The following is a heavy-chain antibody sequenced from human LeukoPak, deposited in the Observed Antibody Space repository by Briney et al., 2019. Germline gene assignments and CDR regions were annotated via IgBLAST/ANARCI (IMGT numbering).Heavy chain of an antibody. V-gene: IGHV3-21*01. CDR1: GFTFVDYG. J-gene: IGHJ4*02. D-gene: IGHD5-18*01. Sequence: GGSLRLSCAASGFTFVDYGLSWVRQAPGEGLEWVSSISSTSRSSYIFYAESVKGRFTISRDNTKNSLFLQRISLRAEDTAVYYCARHLSGVTGYTYGRGIDYWGQGTLVTVSS. CDR2: ISSTSRSSYI. CDR3: ARHLSGVTGYTYGRGIDY.